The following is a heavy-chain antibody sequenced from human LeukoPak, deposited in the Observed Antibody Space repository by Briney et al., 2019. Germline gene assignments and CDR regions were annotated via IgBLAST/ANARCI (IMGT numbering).Heavy chain of an antibody. J-gene: IGHJ4*02. D-gene: IGHD6-13*01. Sequence: PGGSLRLSCAASGFTFSSYAMSWLRQAPGKGLEWVSAITDSGGSTYYADSVKGRFTISRDNSKNTLYLQMNSLRAEDTAVYYCAKEGYRSSSSGAYFDYWGQGTLVTVSS. CDR2: ITDSGGST. CDR3: AKEGYRSSSSGAYFDY. CDR1: GFTFSSYA. V-gene: IGHV3-23*01.